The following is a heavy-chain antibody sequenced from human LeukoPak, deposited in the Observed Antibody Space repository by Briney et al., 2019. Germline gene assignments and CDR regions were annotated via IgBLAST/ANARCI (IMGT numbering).Heavy chain of an antibody. CDR2: LSASGYYT. CDR1: GFTFSSYD. Sequence: GGSLRLSCAGSGFTFSSYDMGWVRQTPGKRLEWVAALSASGYYTEYADSVKGRFTISRDTSQNTLILEMNSLRAEDTAVYYCARAFTGGSGSYYNGYYFDYWGQGTRVTVSS. V-gene: IGHV3-23*01. D-gene: IGHD3-10*01. J-gene: IGHJ4*02. CDR3: ARAFTGGSGSYYNGYYFDY.